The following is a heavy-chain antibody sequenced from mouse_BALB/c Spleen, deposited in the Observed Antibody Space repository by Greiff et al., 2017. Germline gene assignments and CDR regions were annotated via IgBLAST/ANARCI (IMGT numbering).Heavy chain of an antibody. V-gene: IGHV7-3*02. CDR1: GFTFTDYY. D-gene: IGHD2-10*02. J-gene: IGHJ4*01. Sequence: DVQLVESGGGLVRPGGSLRLSCATSGFTFTDYYMSWVRQHPGKALEWLGFIRNKANGYTTEYSASVKGRFTISRDNSQSILYHQMSTLRDEDSATYYCARDPSYYFTMDYWGQGTSVTVSS. CDR3: ARDPSYYFTMDY. CDR2: IRNKANGYTT.